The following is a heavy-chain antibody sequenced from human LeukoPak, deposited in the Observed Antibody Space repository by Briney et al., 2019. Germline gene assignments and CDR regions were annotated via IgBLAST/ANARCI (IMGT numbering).Heavy chain of an antibody. CDR1: GFTFSNAW. Sequence: GGSLRLSCTASGFTFSNAWMSWVRQAPGKGLEWVAVIWYDGSNKYYADSVKGRFTISRDNSKNTLYLQMNSLRAEDTAVYYCARDFGMDSSSWGFDYWGQGTLVTVSS. D-gene: IGHD6-13*01. CDR3: ARDFGMDSSSWGFDY. J-gene: IGHJ4*02. V-gene: IGHV3-33*08. CDR2: IWYDGSNK.